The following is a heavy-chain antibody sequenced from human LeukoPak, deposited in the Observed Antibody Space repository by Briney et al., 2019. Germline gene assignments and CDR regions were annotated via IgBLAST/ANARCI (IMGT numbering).Heavy chain of an antibody. CDR3: ARDRAFEYSSSSGLRY. CDR1: GFTFSSYA. Sequence: PGRSLRLSCAASGFTFSSYAMRWVRQAPGKGLEWVAVISYDGSNKYYADSVKGRFTIPRDNSKNTLYLQMNSLRAEDTAVYYCARDRAFEYSSSSGLRYWGQGTLVTVSS. V-gene: IGHV3-30-3*01. CDR2: ISYDGSNK. J-gene: IGHJ4*02. D-gene: IGHD6-6*01.